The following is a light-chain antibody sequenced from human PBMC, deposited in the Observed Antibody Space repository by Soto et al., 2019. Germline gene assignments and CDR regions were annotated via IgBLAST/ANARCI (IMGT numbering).Light chain of an antibody. J-gene: IGKJ4*01. CDR2: GAS. CDR3: QQYGTSPLT. Sequence: EIVLTQSPRTQSLSPGESATLSSTASQSVRSNSLAWYQQKPGQAPRLLMFGASGRATGTPPRFSGRGSGTDFTLTISRLEPEDFAVYYCQQYGTSPLTFGGGTKVDI. CDR1: QSVRSNS. V-gene: IGKV3-20*01.